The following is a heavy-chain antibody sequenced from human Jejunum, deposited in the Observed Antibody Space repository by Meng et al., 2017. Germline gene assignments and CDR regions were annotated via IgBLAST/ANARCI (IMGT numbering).Heavy chain of an antibody. CDR1: GFAFTDAW. D-gene: IGHD1-14*01. CDR2: FRSKADGGTT. CDR3: TDHFY. V-gene: IGHV3-15*01. Sequence: GESLKISCAASGFAFTDAWMSWVRQAPGKGLEWVARFRSKADGGTTEYAAPVKGRFTIPRADSENTLYLQMNSLKTEDTAVYYCTDHFYLGQGTPVTVSS. J-gene: IGHJ4*02.